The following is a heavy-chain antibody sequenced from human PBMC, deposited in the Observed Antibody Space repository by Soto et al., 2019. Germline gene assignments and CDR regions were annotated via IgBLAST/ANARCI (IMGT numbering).Heavy chain of an antibody. J-gene: IGHJ6*03. CDR2: ISPSGGST. Sequence: GGSLRLSCAASGLTFSSYAMNWVRQTPGKGLEWVSAISPSGGSTYYADSVKGRFTISRDNPKNTLYLQMSSLRAEDTAVYYCARWSPGVYYYMDVWGKGTTVTVSS. CDR3: ARWSPGVYYYMDV. CDR1: GLTFSSYA. V-gene: IGHV3-23*01. D-gene: IGHD2-15*01.